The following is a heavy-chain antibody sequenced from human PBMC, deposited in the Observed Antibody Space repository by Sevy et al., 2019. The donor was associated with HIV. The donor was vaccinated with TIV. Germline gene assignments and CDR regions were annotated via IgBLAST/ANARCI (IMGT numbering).Heavy chain of an antibody. CDR2: IKPSGSEK. CDR1: GFTFSSYW. D-gene: IGHD5-18*01. CDR3: RTWIQHSLRDY. V-gene: IGHV3-7*01. Sequence: GGSLRLSCAASGFTFSSYWMTWVRQAPGKRPEWVADIKPSGSEKKYVDSVKGRFTVSRDNAKNILYLQMNSLRVEDTAVYYCRTWIQHSLRDYWVQGTLVTVSS. J-gene: IGHJ4*02.